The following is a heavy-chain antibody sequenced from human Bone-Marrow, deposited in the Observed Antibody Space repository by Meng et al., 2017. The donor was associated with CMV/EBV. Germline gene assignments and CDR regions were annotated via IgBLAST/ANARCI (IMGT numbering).Heavy chain of an antibody. D-gene: IGHD3-22*01. Sequence: QGELQAPGPGLVKPSEPLSLTCTASGGSISSYYWSWIRQPAGKGLEWIVRIYTSGSTNYNPSLKSRVTMSVDTSKNQFSLKLSSVTAADTAVYYCARDLDSSGYFYWYFDLWGRGTLVTVSS. CDR2: IYTSGST. V-gene: IGHV4-4*07. CDR3: ARDLDSSGYFYWYFDL. J-gene: IGHJ2*01. CDR1: GGSISSYY.